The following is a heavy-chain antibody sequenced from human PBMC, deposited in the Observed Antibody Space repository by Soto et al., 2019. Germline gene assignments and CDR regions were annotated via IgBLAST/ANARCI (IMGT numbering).Heavy chain of an antibody. CDR2: ISSSSSYT. CDR3: ARGVLILGHYFDL. V-gene: IGHV3-11*05. CDR1: GFTFSDYY. D-gene: IGHD3-22*01. Sequence: QVQLVESGGGLVKPGGSLRLSCAASGFTFSDYYMSWIRQAPGKGLEWVSYISSSSSYTNYADSVKGRFTISRDNAKNALYLQMNSLRAEDTAVYYCARGVLILGHYFDLWGRGTLVTVSS. J-gene: IGHJ2*01.